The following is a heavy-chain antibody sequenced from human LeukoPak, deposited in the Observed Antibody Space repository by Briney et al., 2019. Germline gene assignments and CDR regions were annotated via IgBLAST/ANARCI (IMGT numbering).Heavy chain of an antibody. J-gene: IGHJ4*02. CDR1: GGSISSYY. CDR2: IYYSGST. V-gene: IGHV4-59*01. CDR3: ASLYSSSWDGYFDY. D-gene: IGHD6-13*01. Sequence: SSEALSLTCTVSGGSISSYYWSWIRQPPGKGLEWIGYIYYSGSTNCNPSLKSRVTISVDTSKNQFSLKLSSVTAADTAVYYCASLYSSSWDGYFDYWGQGTLVTVSS.